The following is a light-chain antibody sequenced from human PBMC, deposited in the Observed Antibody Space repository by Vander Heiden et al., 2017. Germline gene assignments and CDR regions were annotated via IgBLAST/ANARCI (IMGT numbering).Light chain of an antibody. V-gene: IGKV4-1*01. Sequence: GERATINCKSSQSVLSSSNNKNYLAWYQQKPGQPPKLLISLASTRESGVPDRFSGSGSGTDFTLTISSLQAADVAVYYCKQEYSTSLTFGGGTKVEIK. CDR2: LAS. CDR3: KQEYSTSLT. J-gene: IGKJ4*01. CDR1: QSVLSSSNNKNY.